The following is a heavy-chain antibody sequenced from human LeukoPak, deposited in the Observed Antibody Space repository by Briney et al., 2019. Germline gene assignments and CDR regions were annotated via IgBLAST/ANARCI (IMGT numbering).Heavy chain of an antibody. D-gene: IGHD3-10*01. V-gene: IGHV3-23*01. CDR3: AKDLWFGELLSVIIDY. CDR2: ISGSGGST. Sequence: GGSLRLSCAASGFTFSSYAMSWVRQAPGKGLEWVSAISGSGGSTYYADSVKGWFTISRDNSKNTLYLQMNSLRAEDTAVYYCAKDLWFGELLSVIIDYWGQGTLVTVSS. CDR1: GFTFSSYA. J-gene: IGHJ4*02.